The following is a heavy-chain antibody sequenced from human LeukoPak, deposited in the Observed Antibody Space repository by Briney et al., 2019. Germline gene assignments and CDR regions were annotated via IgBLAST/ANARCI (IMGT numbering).Heavy chain of an antibody. CDR1: GFTFSSYS. J-gene: IGHJ5*02. D-gene: IGHD1-26*01. V-gene: IGHV3-21*01. Sequence: GGSLILSSAASGFTFSSYSMNWVPQAPGKGLEWVSSLSSSISYIYYADSVRGPFTISKDNTKNSLYLQMNRLRAKDTAVYYCGRREGFDPWGQGTLVTVSS. CDR3: GRREGFDP. CDR2: LSSSISYI.